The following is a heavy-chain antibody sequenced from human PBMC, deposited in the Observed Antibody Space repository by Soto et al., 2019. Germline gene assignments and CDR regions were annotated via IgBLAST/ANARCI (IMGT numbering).Heavy chain of an antibody. CDR1: GFTFSSYD. J-gene: IGHJ6*01. D-gene: IGHD2-8*01. V-gene: IGHV3-13*01. CDR2: ITIAGAT. CDR3: SKAAYCTHGVCSLGMDI. Sequence: AGSLSLPCEPSGFTFSSYDIHWVLQATRKGREWVSAITIAGATYDPDSVKGRFTISRENAKNYLYLQLNSLRAGDTAVYYCSKAAYCTHGVCSLGMDIWGQGTTVTVYS.